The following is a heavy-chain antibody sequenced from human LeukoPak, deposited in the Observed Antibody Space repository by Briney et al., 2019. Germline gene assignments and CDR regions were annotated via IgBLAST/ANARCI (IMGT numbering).Heavy chain of an antibody. CDR2: ISAYSGNT. D-gene: IGHD2-2*01. CDR1: GYTFTSYG. Sequence: GASVKVSCKGSGYTFTSYGISWVRQAPGQGLKWMGWISAYSGNTNYAQKLQGRVTMTTDTSTSTAYMELRSLRSDDTAVYYCARDTYCDSTSCRFTQVQYWGQGTLVTVSS. J-gene: IGHJ1*01. V-gene: IGHV1-18*04. CDR3: ARDTYCDSTSCRFTQVQY.